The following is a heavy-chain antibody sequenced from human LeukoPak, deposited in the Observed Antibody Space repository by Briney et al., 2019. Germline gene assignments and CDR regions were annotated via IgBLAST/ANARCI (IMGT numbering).Heavy chain of an antibody. CDR2: IAHHGNNK. CDR1: GFTFSSSA. Sequence: GGSLRLSCAASGFTFSSSAMHWVRQGPGKGLEWVAYIAHHGNNKYYADSVKGRFTISRDNAQNSVYLQVSSLRGEDTAVYYCARENGPGGAEFDYWGQGTLVTVSS. V-gene: IGHV3-33*08. CDR3: ARENGPGGAEFDY. D-gene: IGHD3-16*01. J-gene: IGHJ4*02.